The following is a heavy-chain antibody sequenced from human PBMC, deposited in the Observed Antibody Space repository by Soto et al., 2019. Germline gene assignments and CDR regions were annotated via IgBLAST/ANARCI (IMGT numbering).Heavy chain of an antibody. CDR1: GFTFSSYA. CDR3: AKDSGWFGELFRHFDY. CDR2: ISGSGGST. J-gene: IGHJ4*02. D-gene: IGHD3-10*01. Sequence: GSVRLSCAASGFTFSSYAMSWVRQAPGKGLEWVSAISGSGGSTYYADSVKGRFTISRDNSKNTLYLQMNSLRAEDTAVYYCAKDSGWFGELFRHFDYWGQGTLVTVSS. V-gene: IGHV3-23*01.